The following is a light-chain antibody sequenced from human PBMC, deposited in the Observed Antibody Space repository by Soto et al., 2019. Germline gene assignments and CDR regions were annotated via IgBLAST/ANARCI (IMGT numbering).Light chain of an antibody. CDR1: SGHSSYI. V-gene: IGLV4-60*03. CDR2: LEGSGSC. Sequence: QSVLTQSSSASASLGSSVKLTCTLTSGHSSYIIAWHQQQPGKAPRFFMKLEGSGSCNKGSGVPDRFSGSSSGADRSLTISNLQSEDEADYYCETWDSNSWVFGGGTKLA. CDR3: ETWDSNSWV. J-gene: IGLJ3*02.